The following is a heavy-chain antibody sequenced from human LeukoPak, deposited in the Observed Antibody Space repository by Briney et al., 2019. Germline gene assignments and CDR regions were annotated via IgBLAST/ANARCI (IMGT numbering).Heavy chain of an antibody. D-gene: IGHD3-10*01. CDR3: ARDGPPAGAGDFDY. V-gene: IGHV3-48*01. CDR1: GFTVSTHS. Sequence: PGGSLRLSCAASGFTVSTHSMGWVRQAPGQGLEWVSYIGSTAIYADSVRGRFTISRDNAENSLYLQMNSLRAEDTAVYYCARDGPPAGAGDFDYWGQETPVTVSS. CDR2: IGSTAI. J-gene: IGHJ4*02.